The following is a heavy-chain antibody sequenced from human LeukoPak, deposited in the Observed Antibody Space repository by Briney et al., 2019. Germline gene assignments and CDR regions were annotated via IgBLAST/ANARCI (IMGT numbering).Heavy chain of an antibody. V-gene: IGHV4-34*01. Sequence: TSETLSLTCAVYGGSFSGYYWSWIRQPPGKGLEWIGEINHSGSTNYNPSLKSRVTISVDTSKNQFSLKLSSVTAADTAVYYCARSIGCSSTSCYAYYYYGMDVWGQGTTVTVSS. CDR2: INHSGST. D-gene: IGHD2-2*01. CDR3: ARSIGCSSTSCYAYYYYGMDV. J-gene: IGHJ6*02. CDR1: GGSFSGYY.